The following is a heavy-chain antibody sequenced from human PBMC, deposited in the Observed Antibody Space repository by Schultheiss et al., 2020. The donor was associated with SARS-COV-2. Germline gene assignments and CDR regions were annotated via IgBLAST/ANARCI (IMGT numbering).Heavy chain of an antibody. Sequence: GGSLRLSCIASGFTFGDYAMSWVRQAPGKGLEWVGFIRGKAYGGTTENAASVTGRFTISRDDSKSIAYLQMNSLKTEDTAVYYCARGGRFGELSLDYWGQGTLVTVSS. CDR2: IRGKAYGGTT. J-gene: IGHJ4*02. D-gene: IGHD3-10*01. CDR3: ARGGRFGELSLDY. CDR1: GFTFGDYA. V-gene: IGHV3-49*04.